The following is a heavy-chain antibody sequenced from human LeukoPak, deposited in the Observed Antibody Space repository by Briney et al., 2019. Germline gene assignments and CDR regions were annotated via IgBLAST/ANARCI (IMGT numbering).Heavy chain of an antibody. J-gene: IGHJ4*02. CDR3: ARDNSGWSRDY. CDR2: IDSDGSGT. CDR1: GLTLSGYW. D-gene: IGHD6-19*01. Sequence: GGSLRLSCSASGLTLSGYWMHWVRQIPGKGLVWVSRIDSDGSGTSYADSVKGRFTISRDNAKNSLYLQMNSLRVEDTAIYYCARDNSGWSRDYWGQGTLVTVSS. V-gene: IGHV3-74*01.